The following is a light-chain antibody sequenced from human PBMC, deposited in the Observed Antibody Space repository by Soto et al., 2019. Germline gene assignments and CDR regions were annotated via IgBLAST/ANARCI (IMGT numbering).Light chain of an antibody. CDR3: QQYSSSPLS. V-gene: IGKV3-20*01. J-gene: IGKJ4*01. CDR1: QSVSSSY. CDR2: GAS. Sequence: EIVLMQSPGTLSLSPGQRATLSCRASQSVSSSYLAWYQQKPGQAPRLLIYGASNRATGIPDRFSGSGSGTDFTLTISRLGPEDLAVYYCQQYSSSPLSFGGGTKVDIK.